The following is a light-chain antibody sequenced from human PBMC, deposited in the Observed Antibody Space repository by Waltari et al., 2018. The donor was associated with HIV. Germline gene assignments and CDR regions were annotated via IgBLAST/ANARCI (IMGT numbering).Light chain of an antibody. J-gene: IGLJ2*01. CDR1: SSDVGVYHY. Sequence: QSALTQPASVSGSPGQSITISCTGTSSDVGVYHYVSWYQQHPGKAPKLMIYEVSNRPSGVSNRFAGGKAGNTASLTISGLQAEDEADYYCSSYTSSSTVVVGGGTKLTVL. V-gene: IGLV2-14*01. CDR3: SSYTSSSTVV. CDR2: EVS.